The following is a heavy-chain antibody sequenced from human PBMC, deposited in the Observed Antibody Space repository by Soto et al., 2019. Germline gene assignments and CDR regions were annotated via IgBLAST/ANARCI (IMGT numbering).Heavy chain of an antibody. CDR3: ARDPSEFGELLQLRYYYYGMDV. Sequence: GGSLRLSCAASGFTFSSYAMHWVRQAPGKGLEWVAVISYDGSNKYYADSVKGRFTISRDNSKNTLYLQMNSLRAEDTAVYYCARDPSEFGELLQLRYYYYGMDVWGQGTTVTVSS. V-gene: IGHV3-30-3*01. CDR1: GFTFSSYA. J-gene: IGHJ6*02. CDR2: ISYDGSNK. D-gene: IGHD3-10*01.